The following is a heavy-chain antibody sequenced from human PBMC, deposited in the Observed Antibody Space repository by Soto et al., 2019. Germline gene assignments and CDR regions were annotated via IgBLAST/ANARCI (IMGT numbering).Heavy chain of an antibody. CDR1: GGSISSYY. CDR2: IYYSRST. D-gene: IGHD4-17*01. Sequence: PSETLCLTCTASGGSISSYYWRWIRQPPGKGLEWIGYIYYSRSTNNNPSLRSRVTISVDTSKNQFSLKLSSVTAADTAVYYCARVYGDYLDYWGQGSLVTVS. CDR3: ARVYGDYLDY. J-gene: IGHJ4*02. V-gene: IGHV4-59*01.